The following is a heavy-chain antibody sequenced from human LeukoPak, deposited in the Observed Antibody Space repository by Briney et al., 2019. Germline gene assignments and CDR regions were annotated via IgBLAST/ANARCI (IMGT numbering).Heavy chain of an antibody. CDR3: ARVRAAGAFDI. V-gene: IGHV4-34*01. CDR1: GGSFSGYY. CDR2: INHSGST. Sequence: SETLSLTCAVYGGSFSGYYWSWIRQPPGKGLEWIGEINHSGSTNYNPSLKSRVTISVDTSKNQFSLKLSSVTAADTAVYYCARVRAAGAFDIWGQGTMVTVSS. D-gene: IGHD6-13*01. J-gene: IGHJ3*02.